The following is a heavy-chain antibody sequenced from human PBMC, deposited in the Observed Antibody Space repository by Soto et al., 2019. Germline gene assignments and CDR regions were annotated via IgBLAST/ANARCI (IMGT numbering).Heavy chain of an antibody. D-gene: IGHD6-13*01. V-gene: IGHV1-2*02. CDR2: INPSSGGT. CDR1: GYTFTGYY. J-gene: IGHJ6*02. CDR3: ARERSSSWEYYYYYGMDV. Sequence: ASVKVSCKASGYTFTGYYMHWVRQAPGQGLEWMGWINPSSGGTNYAQKFQGRVTMTRDTSISTAYMELSRLRSDDTAVYYCARERSSSWEYYYYYGMDVWGQGTTVTVSS.